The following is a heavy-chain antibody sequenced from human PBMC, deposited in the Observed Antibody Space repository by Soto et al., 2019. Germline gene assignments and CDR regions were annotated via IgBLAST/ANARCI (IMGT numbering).Heavy chain of an antibody. D-gene: IGHD2-2*02. CDR3: ARHVYRTTHLAY. CDR1: GGSISSSSYY. CDR2: IYYSGST. Sequence: SETLSLTCTVSGGSISSSSYYWGWIRQPPGKGLEWIGSIYYSGSTYYNPSLKSRVTISVDTSKNQFSLKLSSVTAADTAVYYCARHVYRTTHLAYWGQGTLVTVSS. J-gene: IGHJ4*02. V-gene: IGHV4-39*01.